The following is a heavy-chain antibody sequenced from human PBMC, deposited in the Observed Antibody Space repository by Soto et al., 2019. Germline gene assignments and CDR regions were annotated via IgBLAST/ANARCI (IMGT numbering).Heavy chain of an antibody. Sequence: ASVKVYCKASGYTFTSYGISWVRQAPGQGLEWMGWISAYNGNTNYAQKLQGRVTMTTDTSTSTAYMELRSLRSDDTAVYYCAREAERRDGYNYDRYYYYGMDVWGQGTTVTVSS. CDR2: ISAYNGNT. D-gene: IGHD5-12*01. J-gene: IGHJ6*02. CDR1: GYTFTSYG. V-gene: IGHV1-18*01. CDR3: AREAERRDGYNYDRYYYYGMDV.